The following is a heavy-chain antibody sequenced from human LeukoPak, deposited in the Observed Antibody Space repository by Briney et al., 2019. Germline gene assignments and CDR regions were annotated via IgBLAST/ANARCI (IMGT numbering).Heavy chain of an antibody. CDR1: GGTFSSYD. Sequence: ASVKVSCKASGGTFSSYDISWVRQAPGQGLEWMGGINPIFGTANYAQKFQGRVTITADESTSTAYMELSSLRSEDTAVYYCASGNDFWSGTQGAFDIWGQGTMVTVSS. J-gene: IGHJ3*02. D-gene: IGHD3-3*01. CDR3: ASGNDFWSGTQGAFDI. V-gene: IGHV1-69*13. CDR2: INPIFGTA.